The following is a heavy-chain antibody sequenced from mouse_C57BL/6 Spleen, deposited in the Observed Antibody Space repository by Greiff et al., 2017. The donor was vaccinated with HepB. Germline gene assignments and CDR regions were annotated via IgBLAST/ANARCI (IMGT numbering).Heavy chain of an antibody. D-gene: IGHD4-1*01. CDR3: AKLADYFDY. Sequence: DVKLVESGGGLVKPGGSLKLSCAASGFTFSAYGMHWVRQAPEKGLEWVAYISSGSSTIYYADTVTGRFTIPRDNAKNTLFLQMTSLRSEDTAMYYCAKLADYFDYWGQGTTLTVSS. V-gene: IGHV5-17*01. CDR1: GFTFSAYG. CDR2: ISSGSSTI. J-gene: IGHJ2*01.